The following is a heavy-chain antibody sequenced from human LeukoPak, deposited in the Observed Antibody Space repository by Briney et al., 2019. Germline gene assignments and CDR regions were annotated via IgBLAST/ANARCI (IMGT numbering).Heavy chain of an antibody. CDR3: ARAPPFTSGFDH. J-gene: IGHJ4*02. D-gene: IGHD2-8*01. CDR1: GGSISDYY. CDR2: IYYSGIT. Sequence: SETLSLTCTVSGGSISDYYWSWIRQFPGKGLEWIANIYYSGITNYNPSLKSRVTISVDTSKNQFSLKVNSVTGADTAIYYCARAPPFTSGFDHWGQGTLVTVSP. V-gene: IGHV4-59*01.